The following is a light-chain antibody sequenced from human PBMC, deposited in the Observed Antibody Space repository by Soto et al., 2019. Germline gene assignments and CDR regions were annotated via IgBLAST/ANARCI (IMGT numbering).Light chain of an antibody. CDR3: QKYDRAPRT. J-gene: IGKJ1*01. CDR1: QDIGNH. Sequence: DIQMTQSPSSLSASIGDRVTITCRASQDIGNHLAWCQQKPGKPPKILIYSASSLQSGPPPRFSGSGSETHFSLTINSLQPEDVATYYCQKYDRAPRTFGQGTEVEIK. CDR2: SAS. V-gene: IGKV1-27*01.